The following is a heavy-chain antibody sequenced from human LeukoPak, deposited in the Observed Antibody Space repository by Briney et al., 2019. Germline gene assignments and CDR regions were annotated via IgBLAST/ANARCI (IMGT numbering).Heavy chain of an antibody. CDR1: GYTFTDYY. Sequence: ASVKVSCKASGYTFTDYYMHWVRQAPGQGLEWMGWINPYSGGTNSPQRFQDRVTMTSDTSISTAYMELSRLRSDDTAVYYCARVGGYDSTGYYGSWHFDLWGRGTLVTVSS. D-gene: IGHD3-22*01. CDR3: ARVGGYDSTGYYGSWHFDL. CDR2: INPYSGGT. J-gene: IGHJ2*01. V-gene: IGHV1-2*02.